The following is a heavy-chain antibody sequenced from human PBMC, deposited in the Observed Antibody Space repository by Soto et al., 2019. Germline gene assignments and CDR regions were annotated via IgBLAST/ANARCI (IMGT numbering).Heavy chain of an antibody. CDR1: GGSISSGGYS. V-gene: IGHV4-30-2*01. CDR2: IYHSGST. Sequence: QLQLQESGSGLVKPSQTLSLTCAVSGGSISSGGYSWSWIRQPPGKGLEWIGYIYHSGSTYYNPSLKSRVTISVDRSKNQFSLKLSSVTAADTAVYYCARDNDYGDYRANWFDPWGQGTLVTVSS. CDR3: ARDNDYGDYRANWFDP. D-gene: IGHD4-17*01. J-gene: IGHJ5*02.